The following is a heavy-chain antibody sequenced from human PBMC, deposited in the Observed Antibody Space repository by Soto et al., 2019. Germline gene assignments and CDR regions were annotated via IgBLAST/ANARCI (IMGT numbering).Heavy chain of an antibody. V-gene: IGHV4-39*01. Sequence: SETLSLTCAVSGGSIRSSNYHWGWIRQPPGKGLEWIGSIYYSTTTYYNPSLKSRVTISVDTSKNQFSLKLSSVTAADTAVYYCARHVLNYYDVSGSRFDPWGQGTLVTVSS. CDR1: GGSIRSSNYH. CDR3: ARHVLNYYDVSGSRFDP. D-gene: IGHD3-22*01. J-gene: IGHJ5*02. CDR2: IYYSTTT.